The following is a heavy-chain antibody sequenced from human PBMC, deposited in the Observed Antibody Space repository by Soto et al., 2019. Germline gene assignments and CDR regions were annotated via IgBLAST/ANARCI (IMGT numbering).Heavy chain of an antibody. CDR2: VNHSGGT. Sequence: SETLSLTCAVYCGSFSGYYWSWIRQPPGKGLEWIGEVNHSGGTNYNPSLRSRVTISVDTSKNQFSLKMTSASATDTAVYFCAKREDSSRFGGLDIWGQGTAVTAP. CDR3: AKREDSSRFGGLDI. J-gene: IGHJ6*02. CDR1: CGSFSGYY. D-gene: IGHD3-3*01. V-gene: IGHV4-34*01.